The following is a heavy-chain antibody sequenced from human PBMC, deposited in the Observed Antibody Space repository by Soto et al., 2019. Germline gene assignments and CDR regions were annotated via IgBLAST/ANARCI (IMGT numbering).Heavy chain of an antibody. D-gene: IGHD3-22*01. Sequence: QVQLLESGPGLVKPSETLSLTCSVSLDSISNSYWTWIRQPAGKGLEWIGHIYSSGNANYNPSLKSRVTMSLDTSKNQFSLSLKSVTAADTAIYYCAKGRGFYSDNYFDPLGQGTQVTVSS. J-gene: IGHJ5*02. V-gene: IGHV4-4*07. CDR2: IYSSGNA. CDR3: AKGRGFYSDNYFDP. CDR1: LDSISNSY.